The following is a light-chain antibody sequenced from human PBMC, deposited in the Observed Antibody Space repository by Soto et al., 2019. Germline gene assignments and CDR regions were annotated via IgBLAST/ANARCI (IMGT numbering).Light chain of an antibody. Sequence: EIVLTQSPATLSLSPGERATLSCRASQSVSSYLAWYQQKPGQAPRLLIYDASNRATGIPARFSGSGSGTEFTLTITSLQSEDFAVYYCQQYNSSGTFGQGTKVDIK. V-gene: IGKV3D-15*01. CDR2: DAS. J-gene: IGKJ1*01. CDR3: QQYNSSGT. CDR1: QSVSSY.